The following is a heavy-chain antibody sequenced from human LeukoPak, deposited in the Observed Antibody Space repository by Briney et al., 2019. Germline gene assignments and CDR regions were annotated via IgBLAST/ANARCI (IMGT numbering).Heavy chain of an antibody. CDR2: IIPIFGTA. D-gene: IGHD3-22*01. J-gene: IGHJ2*01. CDR1: GGTFSSYA. CDR3: ASPPPITMIVVEWYFDL. V-gene: IGHV1-69*06. Sequence: ASVKVSCKASGGTFSSYAISWVRQAPGQGLEWMGGIIPIFGTANYAQKFQGRVTITADKSTSTAYMELSSLRSEDTAVYYCASPPPITMIVVEWYFDLWGRGTLVTVSS.